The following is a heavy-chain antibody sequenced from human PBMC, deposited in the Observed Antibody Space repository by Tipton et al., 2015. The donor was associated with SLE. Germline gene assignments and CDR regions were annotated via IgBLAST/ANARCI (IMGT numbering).Heavy chain of an antibody. J-gene: IGHJ4*02. CDR3: ARDIGVWSAYYEY. V-gene: IGHV1-3*01. Sequence: QSGAEVKKPGDSVKVSCKASGYTFTSYAMHWVRQAPGQRLEWMGWINAGNGNTKYSQKFQGRVTITRDTSASTAYMGLSSLSSEDAAVNYYARDIGVWSAYYEYWGQGTLIPVSS. CDR1: GYTFTSYA. CDR2: INAGNGNT. D-gene: IGHD3-3*01.